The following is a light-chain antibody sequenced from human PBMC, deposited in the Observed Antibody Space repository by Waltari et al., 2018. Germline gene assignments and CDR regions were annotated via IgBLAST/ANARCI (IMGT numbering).Light chain of an antibody. CDR2: NNN. CDR1: SSNIGSNT. Sequence: VLTQPPSASGAPGQRVTISCSGTSSNIGSNTVTWYQQIPGTAPGLLIYNNNQRPAGVPDRISGSKSGTSASLAISGLQSEDEADYYCAAWDDSLSGPVFGGGTKLTVL. J-gene: IGLJ2*01. CDR3: AAWDDSLSGPV. V-gene: IGLV1-44*01.